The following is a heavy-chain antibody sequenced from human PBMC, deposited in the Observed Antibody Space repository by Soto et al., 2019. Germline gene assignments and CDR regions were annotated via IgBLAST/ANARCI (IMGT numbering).Heavy chain of an antibody. J-gene: IGHJ3*01. Sequence: GGSLRLSCATSGFTFGSIGMHWVRQPPGKRLEWVGLMSSDGNNQYYGDSVKGRFTISIDTSNSTLYLQMNIRTPDDTVAYYWVKDGYLVNFDXWGQGTLVNVS. CDR2: MSSDGNNQ. V-gene: IGHV3-30*02. D-gene: IGHD5-12*01. CDR1: GFTFGSIG. CDR3: VKDGYLVNFDX.